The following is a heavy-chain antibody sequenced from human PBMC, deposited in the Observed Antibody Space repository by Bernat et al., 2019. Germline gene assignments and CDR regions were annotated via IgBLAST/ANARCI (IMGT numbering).Heavy chain of an antibody. J-gene: IGHJ4*02. CDR2: IKSKTDGGTT. CDR1: AFIFTDAW. Sequence: EVQLVESGGDLVKPGESLRLSCATSAFIFTDAWMNWVRQAPGKGLEWVGRIKSKTDGGTTEYAAPVKGRFTISRDDSKTTVYLQMNSLKIEDTAIYYCNTDRITTFGRFWGQGTLVTVSS. D-gene: IGHD3-3*01. CDR3: NTDRITTFGRF. V-gene: IGHV3-15*07.